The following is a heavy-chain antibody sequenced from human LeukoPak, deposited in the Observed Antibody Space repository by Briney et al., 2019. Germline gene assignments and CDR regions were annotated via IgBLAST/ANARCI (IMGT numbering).Heavy chain of an antibody. CDR2: ISGSGGTT. J-gene: IGHJ4*02. Sequence: QPGGSLRLSCAASGXTFSSYAMTWVRRAPGKGLEWVSTISGSGGTTHYADSVRGRFTISRDNSKNTLFLEVNSLRVEDTAVYYCAKGYTSGWFYFDYWGQGTLVTVSS. CDR3: AKGYTSGWFYFDY. V-gene: IGHV3-23*01. D-gene: IGHD6-19*01. CDR1: GXTFSSYA.